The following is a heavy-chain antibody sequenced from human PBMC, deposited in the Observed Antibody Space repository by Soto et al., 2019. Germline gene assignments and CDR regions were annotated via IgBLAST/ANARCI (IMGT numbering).Heavy chain of an antibody. CDR2: ISAYNGNT. D-gene: IGHD5-12*01. J-gene: IGHJ6*02. V-gene: IGHV1-18*01. CDR1: GYTFTSYG. Sequence: ASVKVSCKASGYTFTSYGISWVRQAPGQGLEWMGWISAYNGNTNYAQKLQGRVTMTTDTSTSTAYMELRSLRSDDTAVYYCAREYSGYDPYYYYGMDFWGQGTTVTVSS. CDR3: AREYSGYDPYYYYGMDF.